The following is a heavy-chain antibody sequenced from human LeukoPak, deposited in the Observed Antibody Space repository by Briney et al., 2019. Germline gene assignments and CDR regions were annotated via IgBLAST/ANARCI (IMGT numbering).Heavy chain of an antibody. CDR2: IPYDGSNK. J-gene: IGHJ6*02. CDR3: ARDRIPDIVVVPAAIFGYYYGMDV. D-gene: IGHD2-2*02. V-gene: IGHV3-30*04. Sequence: GGSLRLSCAASGFTFSSYAMHWVRQAPGKGLEWVAVIPYDGSNKYYADSVKGRFTISRDNSKNTLYLQMNSLRAEDTAVYYCARDRIPDIVVVPAAIFGYYYGMDVWGQGTTVTVSS. CDR1: GFTFSSYA.